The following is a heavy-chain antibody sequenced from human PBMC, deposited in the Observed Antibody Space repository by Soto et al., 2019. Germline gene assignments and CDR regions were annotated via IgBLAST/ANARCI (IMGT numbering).Heavy chain of an antibody. D-gene: IGHD7-27*01. CDR3: ARLGTKPDLIDY. J-gene: IGHJ4*02. V-gene: IGHV1-18*01. CDR1: GYTFTRYG. Sequence: QVQLVQSGAEVKKPGASVMVSCKGSGYTFTRYGITWVRQAPGQGLEWVGWVSAYNGDTNYAQKLQGRVTMTTDTSTITAYMELRSLRYDATALYYCARLGTKPDLIDYWCQGTLVTVSS. CDR2: VSAYNGDT.